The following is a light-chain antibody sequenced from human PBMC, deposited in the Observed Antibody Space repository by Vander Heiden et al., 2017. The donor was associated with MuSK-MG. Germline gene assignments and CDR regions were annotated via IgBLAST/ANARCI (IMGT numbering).Light chain of an antibody. V-gene: IGKV3-20*01. Sequence: EIVLTQSPGTLSLSPGERATLSCRASQSVSSSYLAWYQQKPGQAPRLLIYGASSRATGIPDRFSGSGSGTDFTLTISRLEPEDFAVYYCQQYGSSQTFGPGTKVXIK. CDR1: QSVSSSY. CDR2: GAS. J-gene: IGKJ3*01. CDR3: QQYGSSQT.